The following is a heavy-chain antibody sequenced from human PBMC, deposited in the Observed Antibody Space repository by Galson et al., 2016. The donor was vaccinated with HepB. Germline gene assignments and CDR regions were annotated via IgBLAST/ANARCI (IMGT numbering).Heavy chain of an antibody. CDR3: AKERTSTVPYVFEN. J-gene: IGHJ4*02. D-gene: IGHD4-11*01. Sequence: SLRLSCAASGFIFSNFVINWIRQAPGKGLEWVSGISDNGGTTHYADSVKGRLTISRDNSKNTVYLQMNSLRAEDTAVYYCAKERTSTVPYVFENWGQGTLVTVSS. CDR1: GFIFSNFV. CDR2: ISDNGGTT. V-gene: IGHV3-23*01.